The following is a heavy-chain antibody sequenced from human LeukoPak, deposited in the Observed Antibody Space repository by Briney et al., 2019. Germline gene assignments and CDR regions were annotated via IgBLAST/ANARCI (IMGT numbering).Heavy chain of an antibody. D-gene: IGHD6-13*01. CDR2: ISGGGGSA. J-gene: IGHJ4*02. CDR3: AKSVRQLVPFFDY. CDR1: GFTFSSYA. V-gene: IGHV3-23*01. Sequence: GGSLRLSCAASGFTFSSYAMSWVRQAPGKGLEWVSAISGGGGSAYYADSVKGRFTISRDNSKNTLYLQMNSLRAEDTAVYYCAKSVRQLVPFFDYWGQGTLVTVSS.